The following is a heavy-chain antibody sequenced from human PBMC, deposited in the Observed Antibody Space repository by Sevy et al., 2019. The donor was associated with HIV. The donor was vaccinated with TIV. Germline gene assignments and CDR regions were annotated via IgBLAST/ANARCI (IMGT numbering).Heavy chain of an antibody. CDR2: IKVDGSEK. Sequence: GGSLRLSCAASGFTFSRYWMSWVRQAPGKGLEWVANIKVDGSEKYYVDSVKGRFTISRDNAKNSLYLQMNSLRAEDTAVYHCARDCNSNTCLWGLDVWGQGTTVTVSS. J-gene: IGHJ6*02. CDR1: GFTFSRYW. D-gene: IGHD2-2*01. V-gene: IGHV3-7*03. CDR3: ARDCNSNTCLWGLDV.